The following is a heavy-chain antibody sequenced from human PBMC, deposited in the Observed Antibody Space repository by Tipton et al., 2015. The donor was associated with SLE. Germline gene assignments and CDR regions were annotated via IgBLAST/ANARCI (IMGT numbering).Heavy chain of an antibody. D-gene: IGHD3-10*01. Sequence: TLSLTCAVYGGSFSGYYWSWIRQPPGKGLEWIGEINHSGSTNYNPSLKSRVTISVDTSKNQFSLKPSSVTAADTAVYYCATFYGSGSSHFDYWGQGTLVTVSS. V-gene: IGHV4-34*01. CDR2: INHSGST. CDR1: GGSFSGYY. CDR3: ATFYGSGSSHFDY. J-gene: IGHJ4*02.